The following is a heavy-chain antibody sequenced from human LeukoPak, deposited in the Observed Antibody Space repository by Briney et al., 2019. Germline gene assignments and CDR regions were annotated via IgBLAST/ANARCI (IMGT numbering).Heavy chain of an antibody. Sequence: GGSLRLSCAASGFTFDDYAMHWVRQAPGKGLEWVSFITGDGGSTYYADSVKGRFTISRDNSKNSLYLQMNSLRAEDTAVYYCASMVRGVPPKHWGQGTLVTVSS. CDR3: ASMVRGVPPKH. CDR2: ITGDGGST. J-gene: IGHJ4*02. D-gene: IGHD3-10*01. CDR1: GFTFDDYA. V-gene: IGHV3-43*02.